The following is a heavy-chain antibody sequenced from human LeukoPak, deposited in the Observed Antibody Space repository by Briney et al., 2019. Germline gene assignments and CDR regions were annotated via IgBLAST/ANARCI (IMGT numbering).Heavy chain of an antibody. J-gene: IGHJ4*02. CDR2: INYSGST. V-gene: IGHV4-34*01. Sequence: SETLSLTCSVSGGSISNYYWTWIRQPPGKGLEWIGEINYSGSTNYNPSLTSRVTISVDTSKNQFSLKLSSVIVADTAIYYCARDGGTMGRGVIFWGQGTLVTVSS. D-gene: IGHD3-10*01. CDR1: GGSISNYY. CDR3: ARDGGTMGRGVIF.